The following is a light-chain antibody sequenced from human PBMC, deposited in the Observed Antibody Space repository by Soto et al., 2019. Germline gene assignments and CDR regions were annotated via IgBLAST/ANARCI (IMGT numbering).Light chain of an antibody. J-gene: IGKJ1*01. V-gene: IGKV1-5*03. CDR1: QSISSW. CDR2: RAS. Sequence: DIQMTQSPSTLSASVGDRVTITCRASQSISSWLAWYQQKPGKAPKLLIYRASSLESGVPARFSGSGSGTEFTLTISSLQPDDFATYSCQQYNTSPWTFGLGTKVEIK. CDR3: QQYNTSPWT.